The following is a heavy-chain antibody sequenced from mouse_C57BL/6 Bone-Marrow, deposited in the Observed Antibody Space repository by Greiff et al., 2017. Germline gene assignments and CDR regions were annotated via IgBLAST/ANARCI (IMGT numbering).Heavy chain of an antibody. CDR1: GYTFTSYT. D-gene: IGHD2-3*01. J-gene: IGHJ3*01. CDR2: INPSSGYT. V-gene: IGHV1-4*01. Sequence: QVQLQQSGAELARPGASVTMSCKASGYTFTSYTLHWVKQRPGHGLEWIGYINPSSGYTKYNQKVKDKATLTADKSSSTAYMQLSSLTSEDSAVYYCARGDGYSSWFAYWGQGTLVTVSA. CDR3: ARGDGYSSWFAY.